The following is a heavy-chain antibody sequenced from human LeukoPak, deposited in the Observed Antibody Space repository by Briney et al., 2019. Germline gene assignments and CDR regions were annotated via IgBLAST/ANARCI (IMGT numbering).Heavy chain of an antibody. V-gene: IGHV3-64*01. CDR2: ITNDGGTT. Sequence: PGGSLRLSCAASGFTFGSYAMHWVRQAPGKGLEYVSAITNDGGTTFYANSVKGRFTISRDSSKNTLFLQMGSLRPEDMAVYYCARVDDFTYDFWGQGTLVTVSS. CDR1: GFTFGSYA. CDR3: ARVDDFTYDF. J-gene: IGHJ4*02. D-gene: IGHD2-2*03.